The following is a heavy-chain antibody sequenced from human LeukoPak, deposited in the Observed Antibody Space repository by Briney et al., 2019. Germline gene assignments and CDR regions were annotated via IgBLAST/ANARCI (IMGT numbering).Heavy chain of an antibody. D-gene: IGHD3-10*01. J-gene: IGHJ4*02. Sequence: GGSLRLSCAASGFTFSSYSMNWVRQAPGKGLEWVSSISSSSSYIYYADSVKGRFTISRDNDKNSLYLQMNSLRAEDTAVYYCARGGSGSYYHLFDYWGQGTLVTVSS. CDR3: ARGGSGSYYHLFDY. CDR2: ISSSSSYI. V-gene: IGHV3-21*01. CDR1: GFTFSSYS.